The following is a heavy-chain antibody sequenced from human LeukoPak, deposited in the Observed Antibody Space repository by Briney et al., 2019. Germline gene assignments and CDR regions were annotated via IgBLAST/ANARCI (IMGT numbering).Heavy chain of an antibody. J-gene: IGHJ5*02. V-gene: IGHV1-2*02. CDR3: ARGYDILTGYYFPVIKEDWFDP. D-gene: IGHD3-9*01. CDR2: INPNSGGT. CDR1: GYTFTGYY. Sequence: ASVQVSCKASGYTFTGYYVHWVRQAPGQGLEWMGWINPNSGGTNYAQKFQGRVTMTRDTSISTAYMELSRLRSDDTAVYYCARGYDILTGYYFPVIKEDWFDPWGQGTLVTVSS.